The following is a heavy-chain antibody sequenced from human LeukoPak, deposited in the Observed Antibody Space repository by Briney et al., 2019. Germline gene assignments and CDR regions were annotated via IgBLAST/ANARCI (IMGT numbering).Heavy chain of an antibody. J-gene: IGHJ4*02. D-gene: IGHD2-15*01. CDR2: MNPNSGNT. CDR3: ARGAPGSYCSGGSCPYFDY. CDR1: AYTFTSYD. V-gene: IGHV1-8*01. Sequence: ASVKVSCKASAYTFTSYDINWVRQAAAQGLEWMRWMNPNSGNTGYAQKFQGRVTMTRNTSISTAYMELSSLRSEDTAVYYCARGAPGSYCSGGSCPYFDYWGQGTLISVSS.